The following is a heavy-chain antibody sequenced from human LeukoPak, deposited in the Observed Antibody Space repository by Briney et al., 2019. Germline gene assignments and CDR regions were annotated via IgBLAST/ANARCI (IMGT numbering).Heavy chain of an antibody. CDR1: GFTFSDFW. CDR3: ARDPLSYLGEIDTSSYYFDY. D-gene: IGHD3-10*01. V-gene: IGHV3-7*01. CDR2: IKHDGSEK. J-gene: IGHJ4*02. Sequence: PGGSLRLSCAASGFTFSDFWMTWVRQASGRGLEWVANIKHDGSEKYYMDSVKGRFTVSRDNGKNSLYLQMNSLGAEDTAVYYCARDPLSYLGEIDTSSYYFDYWGQGTLATVSS.